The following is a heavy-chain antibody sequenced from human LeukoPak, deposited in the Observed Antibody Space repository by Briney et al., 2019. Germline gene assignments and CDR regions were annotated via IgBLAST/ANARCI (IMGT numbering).Heavy chain of an antibody. CDR2: IDKKDKGYATAT. CDR3: TRDSGTYNWFDP. V-gene: IGHV3-73*01. J-gene: IGHJ5*02. CDR1: GFTFSSYW. Sequence: GGSLRLSCAASGFTFSSYWMSWVRQAPGKGLEWVGQIDKKDKGYATATAYAASVKGRFTISRDDSINTAYLQMKSLKTEDTALYYCTRDSGTYNWFDPRGQGTLVTVSS. D-gene: IGHD1-26*01.